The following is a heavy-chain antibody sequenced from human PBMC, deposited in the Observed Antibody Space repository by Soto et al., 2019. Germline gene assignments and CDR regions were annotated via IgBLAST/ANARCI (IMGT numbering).Heavy chain of an antibody. D-gene: IGHD1-26*01. J-gene: IGHJ6*02. CDR3: VRQGIGVLHGLVDV. CDR2: IYYSGST. V-gene: IGHV4-4*02. Sequence: SETLSLTCAVSGGSISSSNWWSWVRQPPGKGLEWIGYIYYSGSTNYNPSLKSRVTISVDTSKNQFSLKLNSMTAADTAVYYCVRQGIGVLHGLVDVWGQGTTVTVSS. CDR1: GGSISSSNW.